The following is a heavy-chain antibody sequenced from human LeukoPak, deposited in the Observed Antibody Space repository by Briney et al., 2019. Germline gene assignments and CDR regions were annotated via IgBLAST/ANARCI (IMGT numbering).Heavy chain of an antibody. J-gene: IGHJ4*02. V-gene: IGHV3-11*04. CDR2: ISSSGSTM. D-gene: IGHD3-16*02. CDR3: ARQNYDYVWGSYRQYYFDY. Sequence: LSLTCTVSGGSISSYYWSWIRQAPGKGLEWITFISSSGSTMYYADSVKGRFTISRDTTKNSLYLQMNSLRAEDTAVYYCARQNYDYVWGSYRQYYFDYWGQGTLVTVSS. CDR1: GGSISSYY.